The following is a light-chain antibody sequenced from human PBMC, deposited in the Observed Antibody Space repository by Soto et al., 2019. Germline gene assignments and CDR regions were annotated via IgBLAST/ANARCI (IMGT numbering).Light chain of an antibody. CDR1: QSVSSS. V-gene: IGKV3-11*01. CDR2: DAS. CDR3: QQRAKWPLT. J-gene: IGKJ3*01. Sequence: EIVLTQSPATLSLSPGERATLSCRASQSVSSSLAWYQQKPGQAPRLLIYDASNRATSIPARFSGSGSGTDFSLTISSLEPEDFAVYYCQQRAKWPLTFGPGTKVDIK.